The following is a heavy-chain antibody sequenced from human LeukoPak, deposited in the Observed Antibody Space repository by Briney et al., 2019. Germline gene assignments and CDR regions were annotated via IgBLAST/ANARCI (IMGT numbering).Heavy chain of an antibody. Sequence: GASVKVPCKASGYTFTGYYMHWVRQAPGQGLEWMGWINPNSGGTNYAQKFQGRVTMTRDTSISTAYMELSRLRSDDTAVYYCARVQGYCSSTSCYPDTNFDYWGQGTLVTVSS. J-gene: IGHJ4*02. D-gene: IGHD2-2*01. CDR3: ARVQGYCSSTSCYPDTNFDY. V-gene: IGHV1-2*02. CDR2: INPNSGGT. CDR1: GYTFTGYY.